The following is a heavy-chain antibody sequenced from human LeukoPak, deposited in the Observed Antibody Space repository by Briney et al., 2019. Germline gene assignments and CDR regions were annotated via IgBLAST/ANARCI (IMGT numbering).Heavy chain of an antibody. CDR2: ISSDANYK. CDR3: ATEGEAYCSSSSCYTLTGMEV. D-gene: IGHD2-2*02. CDR1: GFTFSNYA. Sequence: PGGSLRLSCVASGFTFSNYAMHWVRQAPGKGLEWAASISSDANYKYYADSVKGRFTVSRDQSKNTLSLQMSSLSAEDTAVYYCATEGEAYCSSSSCYTLTGMEVWGQGTTVIVSS. V-gene: IGHV3-30*03. J-gene: IGHJ6*02.